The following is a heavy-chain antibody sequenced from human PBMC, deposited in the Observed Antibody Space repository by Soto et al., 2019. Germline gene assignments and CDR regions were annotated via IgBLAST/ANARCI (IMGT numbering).Heavy chain of an antibody. CDR2: IYHSGNT. J-gene: IGHJ5*02. CDR1: GGSISSGTYY. V-gene: IGHV4-31*03. CDR3: ARGVLAGLTGWFDP. D-gene: IGHD6-13*01. Sequence: QVQLRESGPGLVTPSQTLSLTCTVSGGSISSGTYYWSWIRQHPGKGLEWIGYIYHSGNTYYSPSLESRVTISVDTSKNQFSLKLSSATAADAAVYYCARGVLAGLTGWFDPWGQGTLVTVSS.